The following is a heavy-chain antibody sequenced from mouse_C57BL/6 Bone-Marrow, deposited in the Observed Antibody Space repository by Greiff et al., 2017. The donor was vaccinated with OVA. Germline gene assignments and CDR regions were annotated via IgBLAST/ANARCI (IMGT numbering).Heavy chain of an antibody. V-gene: IGHV5-17*01. D-gene: IGHD2-4*01. Sequence: EVKLMESGGGLVMPGGSLKLSCAASGFTFSDYGMHWVRQAPEKGLEWVAYISSGSSSIYYADTLKGRFTISIDNAKNTLFLQMTRLRSEDTAMYYCARRSYDYDRRDAMDYWGQGTSVTVSA. J-gene: IGHJ4*01. CDR1: GFTFSDYG. CDR3: ARRSYDYDRRDAMDY. CDR2: ISSGSSSI.